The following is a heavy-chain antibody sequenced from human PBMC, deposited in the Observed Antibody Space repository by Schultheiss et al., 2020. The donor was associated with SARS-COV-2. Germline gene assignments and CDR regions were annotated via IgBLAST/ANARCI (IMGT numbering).Heavy chain of an antibody. CDR3: AKESPPSGSYPSYFDY. V-gene: IGHV4-59*12. CDR2: IYYSGST. D-gene: IGHD1-26*01. CDR1: GGSISSYY. J-gene: IGHJ4*02. Sequence: SETLSLTCTVSGGSISSYYWSWIRQPPGKGLEWIGYIYYSGSTNYNPSLKSRVTISVDTSKNQFSLKLTSVSAADTAVYFCAKESPPSGSYPSYFDYWGQGTLVTVSS.